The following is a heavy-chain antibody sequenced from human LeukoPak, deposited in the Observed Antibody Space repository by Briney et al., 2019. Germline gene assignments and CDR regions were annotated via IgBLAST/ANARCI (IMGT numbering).Heavy chain of an antibody. J-gene: IGHJ4*02. CDR2: IWYDGGHK. V-gene: IGHV3-33*01. Sequence: PGGSLRLSCAASGFTFSSFGMHWVRQALGKGLEWVAVIWYDGGHKYYADSVKGRFSISRDNSKNTLYLQMSSLRAEDTAVYYCARDRDYDSANFDYWGQGTLVTVSS. D-gene: IGHD3-22*01. CDR3: ARDRDYDSANFDY. CDR1: GFTFSSFG.